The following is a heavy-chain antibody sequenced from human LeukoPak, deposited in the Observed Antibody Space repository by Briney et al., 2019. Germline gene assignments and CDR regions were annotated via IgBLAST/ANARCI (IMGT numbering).Heavy chain of an antibody. CDR2: ISTSGSTI. D-gene: IGHD3-22*01. CDR3: ARRVYYDGSGYPY. V-gene: IGHV3-11*04. Sequence: GGSLRLSCAASGFTFSDYHMSWIRQAPGKGLEWVSYISTSGSTIYYADSVKGRFTISRDNAKNSLYLQMNSLRAEDTAVYYCARRVYYDGSGYPYWGQGTLVTVSS. CDR1: GFTFSDYH. J-gene: IGHJ4*02.